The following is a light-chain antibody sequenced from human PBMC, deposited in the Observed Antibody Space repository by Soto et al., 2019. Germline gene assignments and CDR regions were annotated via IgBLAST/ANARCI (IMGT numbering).Light chain of an antibody. J-gene: IGLJ1*01. CDR1: SSSIGAGYD. V-gene: IGLV1-40*01. CDR2: ANS. Sequence: QAVVTQPPSVSGAPGQRVTISCTGSSSSIGAGYDVHWYQQLPGTAPKLLIYANSNRPSGVPDRFSASKSGTSASLVITGLQAEDEADYYCQSYDSRLRSFVFGTGTKLTVL. CDR3: QSYDSRLRSFV.